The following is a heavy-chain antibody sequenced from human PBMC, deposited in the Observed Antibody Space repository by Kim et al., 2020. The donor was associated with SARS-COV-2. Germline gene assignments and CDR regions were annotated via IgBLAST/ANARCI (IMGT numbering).Heavy chain of an antibody. D-gene: IGHD2-21*01. Sequence: QRSQGRVTITPDKSTSTAYMELSSLRSEDTAVYYCARGIRGYYYYYGMEVWGQGTTVTVSS. V-gene: IGHV1-69*04. CDR3: ARGIRGYYYYYGMEV. J-gene: IGHJ6*02.